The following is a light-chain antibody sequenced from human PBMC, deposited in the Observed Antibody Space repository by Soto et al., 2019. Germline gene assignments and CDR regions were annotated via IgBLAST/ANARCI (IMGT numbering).Light chain of an antibody. J-gene: IGKJ5*01. CDR2: DAS. CDR1: QNIERY. CDR3: QQRRNWPPLT. Sequence: ETVLTQSPATLSLSPGERATLSCRASQNIERYLAWYQQKPGQAPRLLIYDASNRATGIPARFRGSGSGTDFTLTITSLEPEDFAVYYCQQRRNWPPLTFGQGTRLEIK. V-gene: IGKV3-11*01.